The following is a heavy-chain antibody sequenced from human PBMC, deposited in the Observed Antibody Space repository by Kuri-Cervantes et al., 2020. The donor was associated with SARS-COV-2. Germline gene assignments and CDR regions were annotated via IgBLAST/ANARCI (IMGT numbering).Heavy chain of an antibody. CDR2: IYYSGST. J-gene: IGHJ4*02. CDR1: GGSISSRNFY. D-gene: IGHD3-16*01. V-gene: IGHV4-39*01. CDR3: ARVLRTASFDL. Sequence: SETLSLTCSVSGGSISSRNFYWGWIRQPPGKGLEWIGNIYYSGSTYYSPSLKSRVTISMDTSKDQFSLKLSSVTAADTAVYYCARVLRTASFDLWGQGTLVTVSS.